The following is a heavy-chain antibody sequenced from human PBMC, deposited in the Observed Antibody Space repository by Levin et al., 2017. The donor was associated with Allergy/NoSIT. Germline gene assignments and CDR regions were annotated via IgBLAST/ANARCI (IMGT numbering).Heavy chain of an antibody. V-gene: IGHV3-66*01. CDR3: ARVGRYYDFWSGYYHNDY. CDR2: IYSGGST. D-gene: IGHD3-3*01. J-gene: IGHJ4*02. Sequence: LSLTCAASGFTVSSNYMSWVRQAPGKGLEWVSVIYSGGSTYYADSVKGRFTISRDNSKNTLYLQMNSLRAEDTAVYYCARVGRYYDFWSGYYHNDYWGQGTLVTVSS. CDR1: GFTVSSNY.